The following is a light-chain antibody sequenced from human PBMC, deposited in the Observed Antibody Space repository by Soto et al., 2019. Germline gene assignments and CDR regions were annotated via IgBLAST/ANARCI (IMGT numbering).Light chain of an antibody. CDR3: QQRSSWPAT. CDR1: QSVNTI. J-gene: IGKJ3*01. V-gene: IGKV3-11*01. Sequence: EILLTQSPATPSLSPGERATLSCRASQSVNTILAWSQQKPGQAPRLLVFEASYRATGVPGRFSGSGSGTDFTLTISSLEPEDFAVYYCQQRSSWPATFGPGTKVDIK. CDR2: EAS.